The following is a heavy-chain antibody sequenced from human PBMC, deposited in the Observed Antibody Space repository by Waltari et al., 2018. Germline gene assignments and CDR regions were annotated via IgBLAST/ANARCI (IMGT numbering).Heavy chain of an antibody. CDR3: ARVFDSSQYYYGSDY. Sequence: VQLVQSGTEVKKPGASVKVSCTASGYTFSHYGVSWVRQAPGQGLEWVVWSAAYNGNTHSAPKLQGRVTMTTDTSTTTAYLKLRSLTSDDTAVYYCARVFDSSQYYYGSDYWGQGTLVTVSS. J-gene: IGHJ4*02. V-gene: IGHV1-18*01. D-gene: IGHD3-22*01. CDR2: SAAYNGNT. CDR1: GYTFSHYG.